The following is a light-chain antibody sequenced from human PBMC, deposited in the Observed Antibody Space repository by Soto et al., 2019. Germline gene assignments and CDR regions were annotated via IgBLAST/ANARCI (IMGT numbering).Light chain of an antibody. CDR1: QGIYNY. J-gene: IGKJ5*01. CDR3: HKYNSALLT. Sequence: DIQMTQSPSSLSASVGDRVTITCRASQGIYNYLAWYQQKPGIAPKLLIYAASTLEAGVPSRFSGSGSGTDFTLTISSLQPEDVATYYCHKYNSALLTFGQGTRLEIK. CDR2: AAS. V-gene: IGKV1-27*01.